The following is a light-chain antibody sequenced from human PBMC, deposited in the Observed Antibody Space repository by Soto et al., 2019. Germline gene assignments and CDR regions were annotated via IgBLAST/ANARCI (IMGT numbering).Light chain of an antibody. CDR1: SGHSSYV. CDR2: LNSDGSH. V-gene: IGLV4-69*01. J-gene: IGLJ2*01. CDR3: QTWGTGIQV. Sequence: QSVLTQSPSASASLGASVKLTCTLSSGHSSYVIAWHQQQPEKGPRYLMRLNSDGSHSKGDGIPDRFSGSSSGAERYLTISSLQSEDEADYYCQTWGTGIQVFGGGTKLTV.